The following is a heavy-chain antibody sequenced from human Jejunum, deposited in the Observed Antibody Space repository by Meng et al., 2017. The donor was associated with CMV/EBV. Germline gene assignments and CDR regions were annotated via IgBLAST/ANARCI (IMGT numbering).Heavy chain of an antibody. Sequence: QITLKESCPTLVKPTQTLTLTCPFSGFSLSTSEVGVGWIRQPPGKALEWLAVIYWDDDKRYSPSLKSRLTITKDTSKNQVVLTLTNMDPVDTATYYCALFTRSWFDPWGQGTLVTVSS. J-gene: IGHJ5*02. D-gene: IGHD2-2*01. CDR2: IYWDDDK. CDR1: GFSLSTSEVG. V-gene: IGHV2-5*02. CDR3: ALFTRSWFDP.